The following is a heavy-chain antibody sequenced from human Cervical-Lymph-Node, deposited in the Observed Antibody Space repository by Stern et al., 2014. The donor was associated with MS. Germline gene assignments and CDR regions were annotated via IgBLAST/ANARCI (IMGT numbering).Heavy chain of an antibody. J-gene: IGHJ4*02. V-gene: IGHV3-11*01. Sequence: AHLVESGGGLVKPGGSLRLSCVASGFTFSDHYMSWIRQAPGKWQEWVSYISGSGSSVNYADSVKGRFTISRDNAKDSLYLQMNSLRAEDTAVYYCSREPRLTDYWGQGTLVSVSS. CDR3: SREPRLTDY. CDR1: GFTFSDHY. CDR2: ISGSGSSV. D-gene: IGHD2-21*01.